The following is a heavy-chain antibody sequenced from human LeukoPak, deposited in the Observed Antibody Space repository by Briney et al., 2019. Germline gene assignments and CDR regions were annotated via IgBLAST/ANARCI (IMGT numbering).Heavy chain of an antibody. Sequence: GASVKVSCKASGYTFTSYGISWVRQAPGQGLEWMGWISAYNGNTNYAQKLQGRVTMTTDTSTSTAYMELRSLRSDDTAVYYCARDQRFEAAAGLDYWGQGTLVTVSS. CDR3: ARDQRFEAAAGLDY. CDR2: ISAYNGNT. J-gene: IGHJ4*02. V-gene: IGHV1-18*01. D-gene: IGHD6-25*01. CDR1: GYTFTSYG.